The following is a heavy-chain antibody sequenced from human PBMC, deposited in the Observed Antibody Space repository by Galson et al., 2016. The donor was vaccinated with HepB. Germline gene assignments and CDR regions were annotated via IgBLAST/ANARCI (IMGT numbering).Heavy chain of an antibody. CDR2: IIPILGTS. Sequence: SVKVSCKASGGTFSSYAISWVRQAPGQGLEWMGGIIPILGTSNYAQKFQGRVTTTADKSTSTAYMELSSLRSEDTAVYYCVVTFTFGGAIATFDGYWGQGTLVTVSS. CDR3: VVTFTFGGAIATFDGY. D-gene: IGHD3-16*02. V-gene: IGHV1-69*10. CDR1: GGTFSSYA. J-gene: IGHJ4*02.